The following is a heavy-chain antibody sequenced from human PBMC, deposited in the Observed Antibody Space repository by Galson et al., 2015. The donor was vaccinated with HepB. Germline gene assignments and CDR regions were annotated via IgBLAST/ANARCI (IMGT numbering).Heavy chain of an antibody. CDR3: ARAAGLWRGSDY. CDR1: GYTFTSYY. D-gene: IGHD2-21*01. V-gene: IGHV1-46*01. Sequence: SCKASGYTFTSYYMHWVRQAPGQGLEWMGIINPSGGSTSYAQKFQGRVTMTRDTSTSTVYMELSSLRSEDTAVYYCARAAGLWRGSDYWGQGTLVTVSS. J-gene: IGHJ4*02. CDR2: INPSGGST.